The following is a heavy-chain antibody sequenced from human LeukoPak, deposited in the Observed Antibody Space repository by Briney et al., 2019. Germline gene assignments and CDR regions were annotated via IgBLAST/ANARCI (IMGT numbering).Heavy chain of an antibody. Sequence: PSQTLSLTCAVSGGSISSSNWWSWVRQPPGKGLEWIGEIYHSGSTNYNPSLKSRVIISVDKSKNQFSLKLSSVTAADTAVYYCARDCSGGSCTLSDYYYYGMDVWGQGTTVTVSS. CDR3: ARDCSGGSCTLSDYYYYGMDV. CDR1: GGSISSSNW. J-gene: IGHJ6*02. D-gene: IGHD2-15*01. CDR2: IYHSGST. V-gene: IGHV4-4*02.